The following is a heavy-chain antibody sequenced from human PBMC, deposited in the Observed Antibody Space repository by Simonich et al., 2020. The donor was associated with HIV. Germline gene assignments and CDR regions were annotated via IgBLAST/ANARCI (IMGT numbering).Heavy chain of an antibody. J-gene: IGHJ4*02. V-gene: IGHV3-30*07. D-gene: IGHD3-16*01. CDR1: GFTFSSYA. Sequence: QVQLVESGGGVVQPGRSLRLSCAASGFTFSSYAMHWVRQAPGKGLEWVAVISYDGRNKYYADSEKGRIPISRDNSKNTLYQKMNSLRAEDTAVYYCASGGSISSVWADDYWGQGTLVTVSS. CDR2: ISYDGRNK. CDR3: ASGGSISSVWADDY.